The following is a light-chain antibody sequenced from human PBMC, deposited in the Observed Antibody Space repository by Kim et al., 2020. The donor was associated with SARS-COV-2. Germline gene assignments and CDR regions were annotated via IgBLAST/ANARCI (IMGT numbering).Light chain of an antibody. CDR3: SSFRV. Sequence: VSGSPGQSITISCTGTSSDVGGYNYVSWYQQHPGKAPKLMIYDVSNRPSGVSTRFSGSKSGNTASLTIPGLQAEDEADYYCSSFRVFGGGTQLTVL. CDR1: SSDVGGYNY. CDR2: DVS. V-gene: IGLV2-14*03. J-gene: IGLJ2*01.